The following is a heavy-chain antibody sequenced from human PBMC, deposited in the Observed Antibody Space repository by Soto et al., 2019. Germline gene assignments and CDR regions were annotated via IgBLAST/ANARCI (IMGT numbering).Heavy chain of an antibody. CDR2: INSDGNIK. CDR1: GFTFSNYW. D-gene: IGHD2-21*02. J-gene: IGHJ4*02. CDR3: ARLPVTAVTSIDY. V-gene: IGHV3-74*01. Sequence: EVQLVESGGGLVQPGGPLRLSCAASGFTFSNYWMHWVRQAPGKGLVWVSRINSDGNIKDYADSVKGRFTISRDNARNRLYLQVNSLTDEDTAVYYCARLPVTAVTSIDYWGQGTLVSVSS.